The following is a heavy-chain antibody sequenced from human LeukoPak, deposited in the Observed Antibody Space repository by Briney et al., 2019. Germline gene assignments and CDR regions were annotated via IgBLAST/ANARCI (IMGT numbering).Heavy chain of an antibody. CDR3: ARDQGDIVVVPAAGPYYYYYMDV. D-gene: IGHD2-2*01. CDR1: GFTFSSYW. J-gene: IGHJ6*03. CDR2: IKQDGSEK. V-gene: IGHV3-7*01. Sequence: GGSLRLSCAASGFTFSSYWMSWVRQAPGKGLEWGANIKQDGSEKYYVDSVKGRFTISRDNAKNSLCLQMNSLRAEDTAVYYCARDQGDIVVVPAAGPYYYYYMDVWGKGTTVTISS.